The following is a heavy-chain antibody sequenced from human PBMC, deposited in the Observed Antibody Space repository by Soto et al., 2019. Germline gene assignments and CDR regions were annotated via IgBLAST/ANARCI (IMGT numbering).Heavy chain of an antibody. CDR3: ARAPGGCDYGGKPRWFDP. Sequence: VQLVESGGGLVKPGGSLRLSCAASGFTFSDYYMSWIRKAPGKGLERVSYISSSGSTIYYADSVKGRFTIYRDNPKNALYLQRNSQRDKGTAVYYFARAPGGCDYGGKPRWFDPWGQGTLVTVSS. J-gene: IGHJ5*02. D-gene: IGHD4-17*01. V-gene: IGHV3-11*01. CDR2: ISSSGSTI. CDR1: GFTFSDYY.